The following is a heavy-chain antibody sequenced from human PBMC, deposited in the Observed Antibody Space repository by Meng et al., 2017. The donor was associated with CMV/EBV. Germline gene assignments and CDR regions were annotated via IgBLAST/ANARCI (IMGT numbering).Heavy chain of an antibody. CDR2: ISYDGSNK. D-gene: IGHD2-2*01. Sequence: GGSLRLSCAASGFTFSSYAMHWVRQAPGKGLEWVAVISYDGSNKYYADSVKGRFTISRDNSKKTLYLQMNSLRAEDTAVYYCARDGCSSTSCFYFDYWGQGTLVTVSS. V-gene: IGHV3-30-3*01. CDR3: ARDGCSSTSCFYFDY. CDR1: GFTFSSYA. J-gene: IGHJ4*02.